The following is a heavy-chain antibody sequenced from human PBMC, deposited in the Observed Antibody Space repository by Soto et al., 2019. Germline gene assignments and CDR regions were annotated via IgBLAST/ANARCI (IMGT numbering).Heavy chain of an antibody. J-gene: IGHJ4*02. CDR1: GYRFTNYW. V-gene: IGHV5-51*01. D-gene: IGHD6-19*01. CDR3: ARTPTIALASTVNFDY. Sequence: PWESLRISCEASGYRFTNYWIGWVRRMAGIGLEWMGIIYPGDSDTRYSPSFQGQVTISDDTSISTAYLQWSSLKASDTAMYYCARTPTIALASTVNFDYWGQGTLVTVSS. CDR2: IYPGDSDT.